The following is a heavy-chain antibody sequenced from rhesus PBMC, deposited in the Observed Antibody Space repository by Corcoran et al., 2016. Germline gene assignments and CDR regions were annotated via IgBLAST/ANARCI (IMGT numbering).Heavy chain of an antibody. CDR3: AKYTTYFDY. J-gene: IGHJ4*01. D-gene: IGHD2-39*02. CDR2: INTDTGNQ. V-gene: IGHV7-114*01. Sequence: QVQLVQSGAEVKQPGASVKVSCKASGYTFTRYSMNRVRQAHGQRLEWMGWINTDTGNQTDAQGIKERLTFSMDTSISTAYLQISSLKTEDTAVYYCAKYTTYFDYWGQGALVTVSS. CDR1: GYTFTRYS.